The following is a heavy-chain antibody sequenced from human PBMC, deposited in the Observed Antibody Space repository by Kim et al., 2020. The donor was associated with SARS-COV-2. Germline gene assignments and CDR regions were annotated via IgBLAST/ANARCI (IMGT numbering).Heavy chain of an antibody. Sequence: SETLSLTCTVSGGSISSGGYYWSWIRQHPGKGLEWIGYIYYSGSTYYNPSLKSRVTISVDTSKNQFSLKLSSVTAADTAVYYCARGTQQQLVQLDYWGQGTLVTVSS. V-gene: IGHV4-31*03. CDR1: GGSISSGGYY. D-gene: IGHD6-13*01. CDR3: ARGTQQQLVQLDY. CDR2: IYYSGST. J-gene: IGHJ4*02.